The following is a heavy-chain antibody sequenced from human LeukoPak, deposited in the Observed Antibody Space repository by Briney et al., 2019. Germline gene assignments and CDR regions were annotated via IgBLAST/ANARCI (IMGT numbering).Heavy chain of an antibody. D-gene: IGHD3-22*01. Sequence: GGSLRLSCAASGFTFSNEWMHWVRQAPGKGLEWVGRIKRKTDGGTADYAAPVKGRFTISRDDSRNTLYLQMNSLKTEDTAVYYCTTGVGYYYDSGTFGWGQGTLVTVSS. J-gene: IGHJ4*02. CDR1: GFTFSNEW. CDR2: IKRKTDGGTA. CDR3: TTGVGYYYDSGTFG. V-gene: IGHV3-15*01.